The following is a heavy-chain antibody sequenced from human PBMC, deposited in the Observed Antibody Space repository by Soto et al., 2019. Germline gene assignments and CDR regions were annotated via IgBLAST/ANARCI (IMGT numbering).Heavy chain of an antibody. Sequence: QVQLVQSGAEVKKPGASVKVSCKASGYTFTSYYMHWVRQAPGQGLEWMGIINPSGGSTSYAQKFQGRVTMTRDTSTSTVYMVVSSLGAEDTAVYYGARGDDSYSLYDYWGQGTLVTVSS. D-gene: IGHD2-21*02. V-gene: IGHV1-46*01. CDR1: GYTFTSYY. CDR2: INPSGGST. CDR3: ARGDDSYSLYDY. J-gene: IGHJ4*02.